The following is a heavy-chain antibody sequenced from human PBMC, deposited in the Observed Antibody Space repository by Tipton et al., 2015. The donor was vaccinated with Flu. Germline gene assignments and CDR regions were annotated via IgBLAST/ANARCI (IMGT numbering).Heavy chain of an antibody. D-gene: IGHD2-15*01. CDR2: IYTSGST. CDR3: ARDYCSVGIGHPDY. V-gene: IGHV4-61*02. CDR1: GDSISTGSHY. Sequence: TRSLTCNVSGDSISTGSHYWNWVRQPAGKGLEWLGRIYTSGSTTYNPSLKSRVTISVDTSKNQFALRLNSLTATDTAMYYCARDYCSVGIGHPDYWGQGTLVTVSS. J-gene: IGHJ4*02.